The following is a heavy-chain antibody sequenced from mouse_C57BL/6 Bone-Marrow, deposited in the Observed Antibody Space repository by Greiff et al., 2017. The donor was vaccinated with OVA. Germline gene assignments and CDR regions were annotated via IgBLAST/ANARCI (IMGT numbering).Heavy chain of an antibody. V-gene: IGHV1-50*01. J-gene: IGHJ3*01. Sequence: QVQLQQPGAELVKPGASVKLSCKASGYTFTSYWMQWVKQRPGQGLEWIGEIDPSDSYTNYNQKIKGKATLTVDTSSSTAYMQLSSLTSEDSAVYYCARTTTVVATRGFAYWGQGTLVTVSA. CDR1: GYTFTSYW. D-gene: IGHD1-1*01. CDR2: IDPSDSYT. CDR3: ARTTTVVATRGFAY.